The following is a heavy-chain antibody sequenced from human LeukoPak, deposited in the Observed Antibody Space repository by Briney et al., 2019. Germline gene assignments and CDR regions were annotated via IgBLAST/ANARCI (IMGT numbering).Heavy chain of an antibody. D-gene: IGHD6-13*01. Sequence: GGSLRLSCAASEFTFSSYEMNWVRQAPGKGLEWVSIISSAGTTYYADSVKGRFTISRDNSKNTVYLQVNSLRDEDTAVYYCARDLEAANTYYFDYWGQGTMVTVSS. CDR2: ISSAGTT. J-gene: IGHJ4*02. CDR1: EFTFSSYE. V-gene: IGHV3-66*01. CDR3: ARDLEAANTYYFDY.